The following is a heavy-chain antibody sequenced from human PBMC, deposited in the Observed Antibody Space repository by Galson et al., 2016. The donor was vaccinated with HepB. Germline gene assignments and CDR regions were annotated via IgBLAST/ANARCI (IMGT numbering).Heavy chain of an antibody. D-gene: IGHD3-22*01. CDR1: GFTLDHYA. V-gene: IGHV3-9*01. CDR3: AKDSGASYYDSNGYRRNAFDI. J-gene: IGHJ3*02. Sequence: SLRLSCAASGFTLDHYAMHWVRQAPGKGLEWVSGISWNSGSIGYADSVKGRFTISRDNAKNSLYLQMNSLRAGDTALYYCAKDSGASYYDSNGYRRNAFDIWGQGTMVTVSS. CDR2: ISWNSGSI.